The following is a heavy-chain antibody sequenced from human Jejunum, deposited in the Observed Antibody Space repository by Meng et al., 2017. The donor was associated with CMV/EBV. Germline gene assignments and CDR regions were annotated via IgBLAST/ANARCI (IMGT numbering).Heavy chain of an antibody. CDR3: AKDAGSFLDYYFDY. Sequence: KASEYTFTDYYMQWVRQAPGQGLEWMGWINPQTGDTNYAPKFQGRVTMTRDMSINTVYMEVTRLRSDDTAVYYCAKDAGSFLDYYFDYWGQGTLVSLL. CDR2: INPQTGDT. V-gene: IGHV1-2*02. J-gene: IGHJ4*02. CDR1: EYTFTDYY. D-gene: IGHD1-26*01.